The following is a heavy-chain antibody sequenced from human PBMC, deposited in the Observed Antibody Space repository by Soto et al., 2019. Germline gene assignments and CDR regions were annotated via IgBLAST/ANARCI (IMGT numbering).Heavy chain of an antibody. CDR3: AREASVLIPAAQPSRFDS. D-gene: IGHD2-2*01. Sequence: ASVKVSCKGFGYSFMKYGINWVRQAPGRGLEWVGWISPYSGYTHSAQKFHGRLTLTTDTAASTAYMELRILRSADTALYYCAREASVLIPAAQPSRFDSRGQGTLVTVSS. J-gene: IGHJ4*02. CDR2: ISPYSGYT. V-gene: IGHV1-18*01. CDR1: GYSFMKYG.